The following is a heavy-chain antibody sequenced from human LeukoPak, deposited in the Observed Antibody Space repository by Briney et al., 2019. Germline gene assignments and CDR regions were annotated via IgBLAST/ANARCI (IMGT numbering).Heavy chain of an antibody. CDR3: ARVRVSIQLRIPDY. V-gene: IGHV3-30*04. J-gene: IGHJ4*02. CDR2: ISYDGSNK. CDR1: GFTFSSYA. D-gene: IGHD5-18*01. Sequence: GGSLRLSCAASGFTFSSYAMHWVRQAPGKGLEWVAVISYDGSNKYYADSVKGRFTISRDNSKNTLYLQMNSLRAEDTAVYYCARVRVSIQLRIPDYWGQGTLVTVSS.